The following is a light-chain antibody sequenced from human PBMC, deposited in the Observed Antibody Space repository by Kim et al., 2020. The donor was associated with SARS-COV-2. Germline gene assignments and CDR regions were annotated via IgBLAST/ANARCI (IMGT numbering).Light chain of an antibody. CDR3: QQSYSLPIT. Sequence: DIQMTQSPSSLSASVGDRVTITCRASQTISVYLNWYQQKPGKAPKLLISTASSLQSGVPSRFSGSGSGTDFTLTITSLQPEDFATYYCQQSYSLPITLGQGTRLEIK. CDR1: QTISVY. V-gene: IGKV1-39*01. J-gene: IGKJ5*01. CDR2: TAS.